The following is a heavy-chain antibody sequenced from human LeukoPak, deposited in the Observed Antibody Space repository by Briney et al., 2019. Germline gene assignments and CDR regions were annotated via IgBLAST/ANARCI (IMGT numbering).Heavy chain of an antibody. CDR1: GYTFTGYY. D-gene: IGHD6-6*01. CDR3: ARDGQLASGGFYYYYYYMDV. Sequence: GASVKVSCKASGYTFTGYYMHWVRQAPGQGLEWMGWINPNSGGTNYAQKFQGRVTMTRDTSISTAYMELSRLRSDDTAVYYCARDGQLASGGFYYYYYYMDVWGKGTTVTVSS. J-gene: IGHJ6*03. V-gene: IGHV1-2*02. CDR2: INPNSGGT.